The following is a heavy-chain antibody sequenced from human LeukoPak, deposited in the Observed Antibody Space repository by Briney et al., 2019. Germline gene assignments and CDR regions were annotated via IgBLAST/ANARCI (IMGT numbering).Heavy chain of an antibody. CDR3: ARDKLLWFGELSHFDY. CDR1: GFTFSNAW. CDR2: IKSKTDGGTT. J-gene: IGHJ4*02. D-gene: IGHD3-10*01. Sequence: PGGSLRLSCAASGFTFSNAWMSWVRQAPGKGLEWVGRIKSKTDGGTTDYAAPVKGRFTISRDDSKNTLYLQMNSLRAEDTAVYYCARDKLLWFGELSHFDYWGQGTLVTVSS. V-gene: IGHV3-15*01.